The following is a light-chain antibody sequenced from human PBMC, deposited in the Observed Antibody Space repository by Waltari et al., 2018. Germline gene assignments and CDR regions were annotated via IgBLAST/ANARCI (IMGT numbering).Light chain of an antibody. Sequence: QSALTQPASMSGSPGQSITISCTGTSRTVEGFNFVSWYQQYPGKAPKLIIYYGANRPSGVSHRFSGSRSDNTASLTISGLQAEDEADYYCSSYTSVNTRFGGGTKLTVL. J-gene: IGLJ2*01. CDR1: SRTVEGFNF. CDR2: YGA. V-gene: IGLV2-14*03. CDR3: SSYTSVNTR.